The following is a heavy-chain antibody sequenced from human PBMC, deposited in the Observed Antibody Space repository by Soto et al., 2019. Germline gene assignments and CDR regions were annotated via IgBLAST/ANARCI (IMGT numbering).Heavy chain of an antibody. CDR3: ATGEYSRGWYAY. CDR1: DGSFSVYY. J-gene: IGHJ4*02. D-gene: IGHD6-19*01. CDR2: INHSGST. Sequence: PAETLCLTCAVYDGSFSVYYWNWIRQPPGKGLEWIGEINHSGSTNYNPSLKSRVTISVDTSKNQFSLKLSSVTAADTAVYYCATGEYSRGWYAYWGQGTLVTVSS. V-gene: IGHV4-34*01.